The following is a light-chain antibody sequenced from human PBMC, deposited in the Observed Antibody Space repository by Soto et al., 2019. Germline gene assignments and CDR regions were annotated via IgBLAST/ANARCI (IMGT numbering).Light chain of an antibody. Sequence: QSALTQPRSVSGSPGQSVTISCTGTSSDVGGYNYVSWYQQRPGKAPKLMIYDVSQRPSGVPDRFSGSKSGNTASLTISGLQAEDEADYYCCSYAGSYIYYVFGTGTKLTVL. CDR2: DVS. CDR1: SSDVGGYNY. CDR3: CSYAGSYIYYV. V-gene: IGLV2-11*01. J-gene: IGLJ1*01.